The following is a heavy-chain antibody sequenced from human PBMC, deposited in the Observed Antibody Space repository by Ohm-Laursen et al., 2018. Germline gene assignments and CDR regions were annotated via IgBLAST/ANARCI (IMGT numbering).Heavy chain of an antibody. V-gene: IGHV4-34*01. CDR3: ARRRGNWFDP. J-gene: IGHJ5*02. CDR2: INHSGST. CDR1: GGSFSGYY. Sequence: SETLSLTCAVYGGSFSGYYWSWIRQPPGKGLEWIGEINHSGSTNYNPSLKSRVTISVDTSKNQFSLKLSSVTAADTAVYYRARRRGNWFDPWGQGTLVTVSS.